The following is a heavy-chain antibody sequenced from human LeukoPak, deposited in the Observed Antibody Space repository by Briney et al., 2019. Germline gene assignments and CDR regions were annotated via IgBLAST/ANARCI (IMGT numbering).Heavy chain of an antibody. Sequence: PSETLSLTCAVYGGSFSGYYWSWIRQPPGKGLEWIGEINQSGSTNYNPSLKSRVTISVDTSRNQFSLKLSSVTAADTAVYYCARYGSGSYLYYYYGMDVWGQGTTVTVSS. CDR1: GGSFSGYY. CDR3: ARYGSGSYLYYYYGMDV. D-gene: IGHD3-10*01. J-gene: IGHJ6*02. V-gene: IGHV4-34*01. CDR2: INQSGST.